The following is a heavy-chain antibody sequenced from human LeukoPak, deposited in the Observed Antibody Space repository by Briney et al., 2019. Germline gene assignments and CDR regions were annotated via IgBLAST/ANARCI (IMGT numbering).Heavy chain of an antibody. D-gene: IGHD6-13*01. Sequence: ASVKVSCKASGYTFTGYYMHWVRQAPGQGLERMGWINPDTGGANYVQKFQGRVTMTRDTSISTAYMELSSLKSDDTAVYYCAAYSSSGYHNFDYWGQGALVTVSS. CDR1: GYTFTGYY. V-gene: IGHV1-2*02. CDR3: AAYSSSGYHNFDY. CDR2: INPDTGGA. J-gene: IGHJ4*02.